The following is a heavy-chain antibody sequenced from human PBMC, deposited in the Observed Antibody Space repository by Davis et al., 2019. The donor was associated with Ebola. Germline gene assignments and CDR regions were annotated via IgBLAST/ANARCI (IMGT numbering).Heavy chain of an antibody. CDR1: GFTFDDYA. CDR3: ARDGPGTPGYYMDV. V-gene: IGHV3-9*01. J-gene: IGHJ6*03. Sequence: SLKISCAASGFTFDDYAMHWVRQAPGKGLEWVSGISWNSGSIGYADSVKGRFTISRDNAKNSLYLQMNSLRAEDTAVYYCARDGPGTPGYYMDVWGKGTTVTVSS. CDR2: ISWNSGSI. D-gene: IGHD1-14*01.